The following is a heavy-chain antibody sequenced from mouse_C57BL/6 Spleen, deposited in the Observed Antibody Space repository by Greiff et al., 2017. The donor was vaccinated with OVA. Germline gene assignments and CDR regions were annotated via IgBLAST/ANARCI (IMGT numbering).Heavy chain of an antibody. CDR2: IDPETGGT. J-gene: IGHJ2*01. CDR3: AVYYDYGFDY. D-gene: IGHD2-4*01. V-gene: IGHV1-15*01. Sequence: VQLQQSGAELVRPGASVTLSCKASGYTFTDYEMHWVKQTPVHGLEWIGAIDPETGGTAYNQKFKGKAILTADKSSSTAYMELRSLTSEDSAVYYCAVYYDYGFDYWGQGTTLTVSS. CDR1: GYTFTDYE.